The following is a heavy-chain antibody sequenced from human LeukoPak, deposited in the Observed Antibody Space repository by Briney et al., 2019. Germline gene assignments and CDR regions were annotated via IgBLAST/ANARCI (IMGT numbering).Heavy chain of an antibody. CDR2: ISSSSSYI. J-gene: IGHJ4*02. CDR1: GFTFSSYS. Sequence: GGSLRLSCAASGFTFSSYSMNWVRQAPGKGLEWVSSISSSSSYIYYVDSVKGRFTISRDNAKNSLYLQMNSLRAEDTAVYYCARDGVVGATTSGFDYWGQGTLVTVSS. V-gene: IGHV3-21*01. D-gene: IGHD1-26*01. CDR3: ARDGVVGATTSGFDY.